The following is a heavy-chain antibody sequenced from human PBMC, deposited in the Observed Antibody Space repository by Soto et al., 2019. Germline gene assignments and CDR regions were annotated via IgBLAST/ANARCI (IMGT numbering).Heavy chain of an antibody. Sequence: QVLLVQSGAEVRKPGASVKVSCKASGYTFSTSGMSWLRQAPGQGLEWMGWISTYNGDTNDAPKFQDRVTMTSDTSTSTVYMELRSLRSDDTAVYYCARAGAAPYYYYGMDVWGQGTRVTVSS. V-gene: IGHV1-18*01. D-gene: IGHD2-15*01. CDR3: ARAGAAPYYYYGMDV. CDR1: GYTFSTSG. J-gene: IGHJ6*02. CDR2: ISTYNGDT.